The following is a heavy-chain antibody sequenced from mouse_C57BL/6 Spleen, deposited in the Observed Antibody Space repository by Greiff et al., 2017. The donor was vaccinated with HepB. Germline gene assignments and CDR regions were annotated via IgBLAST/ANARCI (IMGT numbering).Heavy chain of an antibody. D-gene: IGHD3-1*01. CDR3: TRSGDYWYFDV. J-gene: IGHJ1*03. CDR2: IDPETGGT. Sequence: VQLQQSGAELVRPGASVTLSCKASGYTFTDYEMHWVKQTPVHGLEWIGAIDPETGGTAYNQKFKGKAILTADKSSSTAYMELRSLTSEDSAVYYCTRSGDYWYFDVWGTRTTVTVSS. V-gene: IGHV1-15*01. CDR1: GYTFTDYE.